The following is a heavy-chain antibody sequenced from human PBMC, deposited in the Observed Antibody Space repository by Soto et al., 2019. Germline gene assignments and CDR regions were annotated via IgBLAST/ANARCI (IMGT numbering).Heavy chain of an antibody. CDR1: TFSVSNND. CDR3: ARENSGLVDAFDI. D-gene: IGHD5-12*01. Sequence: PGGSLRLSCAASTFSVSNNDMTWVRQAPGKGLEWVSIIHTDDKTYYAGSVKGRFTVSRDKSKNTLFLQMNSLRPEDTAVYYCARENSGLVDAFDIWGQGTMVT. CDR2: IHTDDKT. J-gene: IGHJ3*02. V-gene: IGHV3-66*01.